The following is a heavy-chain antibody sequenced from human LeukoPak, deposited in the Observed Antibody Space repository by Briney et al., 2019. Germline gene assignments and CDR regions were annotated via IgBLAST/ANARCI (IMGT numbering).Heavy chain of an antibody. CDR2: ISDSGST. Sequence: PGGSLRLSCAASGFTFSGCAMSWVRQAPGKGLEWIGKISDSGSTYYSPSLRSRVTISIDMSKNQFSLKLSSVTATDTAVYYCARGEKVLDYFDYWGQGTLVTVSS. J-gene: IGHJ4*02. V-gene: IGHV4-34*01. CDR1: GFTFSGCA. CDR3: ARGEKVLDYFDY.